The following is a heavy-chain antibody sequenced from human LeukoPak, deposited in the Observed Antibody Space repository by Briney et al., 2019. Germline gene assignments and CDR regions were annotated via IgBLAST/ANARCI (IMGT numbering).Heavy chain of an antibody. CDR1: GGSISSGAYY. CDR3: ARGFSSSVLSNCFDP. D-gene: IGHD6-13*01. CDR2: IYYSGST. Sequence: SETLSLTCTVSGGSISSGAYYWSWIRQHPGKGLEWIGYIYYSGSTYYNPSLKSRVTISVDTYKNQFSLRLRSVTAADTAVYYCARGFSSSVLSNCFDPWGQGTLVTVSS. J-gene: IGHJ5*02. V-gene: IGHV4-31*03.